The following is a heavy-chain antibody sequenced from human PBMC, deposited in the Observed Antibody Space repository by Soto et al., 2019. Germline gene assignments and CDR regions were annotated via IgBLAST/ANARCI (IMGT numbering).Heavy chain of an antibody. V-gene: IGHV1-2*02. CDR1: GYTFSDYF. Sequence: QVQLVQSGAEVRKPGASVKVSCKASGYTFSDYFIHWVRQAPGHGLKSLGWINLNTGGSVSTQTFRGRVPMTSDTSMSTACMELSRLRTDDTAVYSWARGTLAVPAPAELFDYSMDVWGQGTTVTVSA. D-gene: IGHD6-19*01. J-gene: IGHJ6*01. CDR2: INLNTGGS. CDR3: ARGTLAVPAPAELFDYSMDV.